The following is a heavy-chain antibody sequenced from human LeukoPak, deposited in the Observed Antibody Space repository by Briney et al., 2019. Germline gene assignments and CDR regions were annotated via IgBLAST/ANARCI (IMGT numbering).Heavy chain of an antibody. CDR3: ARVDGVVYYFDY. Sequence: ASVKVSCKASGYTFTSYYMHWVRQARGQGLEWMGIINPSGGSTSYAQKFQGRVTMTRDTSTGTVYMEPSSLRSEDTAVYYCARVDGVVYYFDYWGQGTLVTVSS. D-gene: IGHD3-3*01. CDR2: INPSGGST. CDR1: GYTFTSYY. J-gene: IGHJ4*02. V-gene: IGHV1-46*01.